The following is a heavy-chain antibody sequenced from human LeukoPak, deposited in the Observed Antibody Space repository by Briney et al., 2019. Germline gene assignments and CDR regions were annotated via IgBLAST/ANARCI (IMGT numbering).Heavy chain of an antibody. D-gene: IGHD3-9*01. J-gene: IGHJ5*02. CDR3: ARGLIRYFDWLLTNWFDP. CDR1: GGSFSGYY. V-gene: IGHV4-34*01. CDR2: INHSGST. Sequence: SGTLSLTCAVYGGSFSGYYWSWIRQPPGKGLEWIGEINHSGSTNYNPSLKSRVTISVDTSKNQFSLKLSSVTAADTAVYYCARGLIRYFDWLLTNWFDPWGQGTLVTVSS.